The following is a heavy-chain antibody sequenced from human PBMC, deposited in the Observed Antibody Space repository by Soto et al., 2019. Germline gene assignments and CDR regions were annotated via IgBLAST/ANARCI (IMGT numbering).Heavy chain of an antibody. J-gene: IGHJ4*02. D-gene: IGHD1-1*01. V-gene: IGHV4-39*01. CDR2: IYYIGST. CDR3: ARQVNYYFDY. Sequence: SETLSLTCTVSGGSISSSSYYWAWIRQPPGKGLECIGSIYYIGSTYYDPSLKSRVTISVDTSKNQFSLKLTSVTAADTALYFCARQVNYYFDYWGQGSLVTVSS. CDR1: GGSISSSSYY.